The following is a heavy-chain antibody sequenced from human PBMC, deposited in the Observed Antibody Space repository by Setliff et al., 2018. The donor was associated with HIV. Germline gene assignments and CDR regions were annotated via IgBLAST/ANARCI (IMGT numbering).Heavy chain of an antibody. D-gene: IGHD6-19*01. V-gene: IGHV5-51*01. CDR3: ARDPANSGGWD. Sequence: PGESLKISCKGSGYSFTSYWIDWVRQMPGKGLEWMGIIYPGDSNTRYSPSFQGQVTISADKSISTAYLQWSSLKAEDTAVYYCARDPANSGGWDWGQGTLVTVSS. J-gene: IGHJ4*02. CDR1: GYSFTSYW. CDR2: IYPGDSNT.